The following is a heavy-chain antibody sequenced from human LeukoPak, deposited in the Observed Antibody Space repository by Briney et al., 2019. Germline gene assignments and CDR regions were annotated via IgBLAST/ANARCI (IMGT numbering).Heavy chain of an antibody. CDR1: GGSISSGTYS. CDR3: ARRPFSIAQRYYYYMDV. V-gene: IGHV4-30-4*07. CDR2: IYNSGST. Sequence: SETLSLTCAVSGGSISSGTYSWTWMRQPPGKGLAWIGYIYNSGSTFNNPSLNSRVTISVDTSKNQFSLKLSSVTAADTAVYYCARRPFSIAQRYYYYMDVWGKGTTVTISS. D-gene: IGHD6-6*01. J-gene: IGHJ6*03.